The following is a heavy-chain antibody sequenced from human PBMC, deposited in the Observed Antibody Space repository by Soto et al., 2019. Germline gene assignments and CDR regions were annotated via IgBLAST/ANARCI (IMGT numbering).Heavy chain of an antibody. J-gene: IGHJ4*02. V-gene: IGHV3-66*01. CDR3: ARGSTVSSPNLFDY. D-gene: IGHD4-17*01. CDR1: GFTVSSNY. Sequence: EVQLVESGGGLVQPGGSLRLSCAASGFTVSSNYMSWVRQAPGKGLEWVSVIYSGGSTYYADSVKGRFTISRDNSKNTLYLQMNSLRAKDTAVYYCARGSTVSSPNLFDYWGQGTLVTVSS. CDR2: IYSGGST.